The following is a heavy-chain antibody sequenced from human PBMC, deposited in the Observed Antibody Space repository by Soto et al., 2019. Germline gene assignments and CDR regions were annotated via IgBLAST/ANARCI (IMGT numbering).Heavy chain of an antibody. CDR1: GYTLTELS. Sequence: ASVKVSCKVSGYTLTELSMHWVRQAPGKGLEWMGGFDPEDGETIYAQKFQGRVTMTEDTSTDTAYMELSSLRSEDTAGYYWATDTIFGVEKHYWGQGTLVTVSS. J-gene: IGHJ4*02. CDR2: FDPEDGET. D-gene: IGHD3-3*01. CDR3: ATDTIFGVEKHY. V-gene: IGHV1-24*01.